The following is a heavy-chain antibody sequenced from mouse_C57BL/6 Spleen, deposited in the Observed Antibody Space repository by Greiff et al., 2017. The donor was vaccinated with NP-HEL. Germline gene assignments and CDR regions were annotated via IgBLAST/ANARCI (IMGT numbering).Heavy chain of an antibody. Sequence: FPLQQSGPELVKPGASVKISCKASGYSFTDYNMNWVKQSNGKSLEWIGVINPNYGTTSYNQKFKGKATLTVDQSSSTAYMQLNSLTSEDSAVYYCARGNYGSLYAMDYWGQGTSVTVSS. J-gene: IGHJ4*01. CDR3: ARGNYGSLYAMDY. CDR1: GYSFTDYN. D-gene: IGHD1-1*01. CDR2: INPNYGTT. V-gene: IGHV1-39*01.